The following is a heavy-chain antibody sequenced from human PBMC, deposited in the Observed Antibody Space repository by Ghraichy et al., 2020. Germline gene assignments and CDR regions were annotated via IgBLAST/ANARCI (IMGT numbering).Heavy chain of an antibody. Sequence: LSLTCAASGFTFSSYSMNWVRQAPGKGLEWVSYISSSSSTIYYADSVKGRFTISRDNAKNSLYLQMNSLRDEDTAVYYCARRVAATTYYFDYWGQGTLVTVSS. V-gene: IGHV3-48*02. CDR2: ISSSSSTI. D-gene: IGHD2-15*01. CDR1: GFTFSSYS. J-gene: IGHJ4*02. CDR3: ARRVAATTYYFDY.